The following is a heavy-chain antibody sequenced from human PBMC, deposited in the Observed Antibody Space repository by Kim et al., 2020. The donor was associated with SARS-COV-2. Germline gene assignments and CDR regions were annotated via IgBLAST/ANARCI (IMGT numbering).Heavy chain of an antibody. D-gene: IGHD3-22*01. V-gene: IGHV4-30-4*01. J-gene: IGHJ4*02. CDR1: GGSISSGDYY. CDR3: ARARITMIVVVQELDY. CDR2: IYYSGST. Sequence: SETLSLTCTVSGGSISSGDYYWSWIRQPPGKGLEWIGYIYYSGSTYYNPSLKSRVTISVDTSKNQFSLKLISVTAADTAVYYCARARITMIVVVQELDYWGQGTLVTVSS.